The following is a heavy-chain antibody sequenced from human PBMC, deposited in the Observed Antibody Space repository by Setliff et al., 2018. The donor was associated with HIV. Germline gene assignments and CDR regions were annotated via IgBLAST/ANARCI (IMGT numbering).Heavy chain of an antibody. Sequence: SETLSLTCTVSSGYMSGHFWTWIRQTPGEGLEWIGNIYLGETTNYNPSLKSRATISLGTSKRQFSLHLTSVTAADTAIYYCARDPSQYLDFLFDPQPFNVWGHGTMVTVS. D-gene: IGHD3-9*01. CDR1: SGYMSGHF. CDR2: IYLGETT. J-gene: IGHJ3*01. CDR3: ARDPSQYLDFLFDPQPFNV. V-gene: IGHV4-59*11.